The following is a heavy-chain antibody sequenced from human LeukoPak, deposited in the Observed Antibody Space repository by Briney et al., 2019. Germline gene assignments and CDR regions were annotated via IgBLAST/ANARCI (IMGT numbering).Heavy chain of an antibody. CDR2: ISYDGSFQ. CDR1: GFTFSSQA. CDR3: VGEVGSRQMNS. Sequence: GRSLRLSCSVSGFTFSSQAMHWVRQAPGKGLECVAYISYDGSFQYHADSVKGRFTISRDNSKDMLYLQMNSLRVDDSATYYCVGEVGSRQMNSWGQGTLVTVSS. J-gene: IGHJ4*02. D-gene: IGHD1-26*01. V-gene: IGHV3-30-3*01.